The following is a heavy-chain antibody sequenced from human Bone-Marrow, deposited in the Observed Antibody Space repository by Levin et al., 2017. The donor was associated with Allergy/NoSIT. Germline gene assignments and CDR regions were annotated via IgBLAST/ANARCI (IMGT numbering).Heavy chain of an antibody. CDR2: MNPNSGNT. CDR3: ARGRDYDFWSGYYNYYYYYGMDV. J-gene: IGHJ6*02. V-gene: IGHV1-8*01. CDR1: GYTFTSYD. Sequence: GESLKISCKASGYTFTSYDINWVRQATGQGLEWMGWMNPNSGNTGYAQKFQGRVTMTRNTSISTAYMELSSLRSEDTAVYYCARGRDYDFWSGYYNYYYYYGMDVWGQGTTVTVSS. D-gene: IGHD3-3*01.